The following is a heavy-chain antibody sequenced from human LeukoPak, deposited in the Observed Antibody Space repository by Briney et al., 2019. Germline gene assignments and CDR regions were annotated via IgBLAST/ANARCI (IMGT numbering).Heavy chain of an antibody. D-gene: IGHD3-10*01. V-gene: IGHV3-48*03. CDR3: VRGMGVSMLYYFDY. Sequence: PGGSLRLSCAASGFTFSSYEMNWVRQAPGKGLEWVSYISSSGSTIYYADSVKGRFTISRDNSKNTLYLQMNSLRVEDTAVYYCVRGMGVSMLYYFDYWGQGTLVTVSS. J-gene: IGHJ4*02. CDR2: ISSSGSTI. CDR1: GFTFSSYE.